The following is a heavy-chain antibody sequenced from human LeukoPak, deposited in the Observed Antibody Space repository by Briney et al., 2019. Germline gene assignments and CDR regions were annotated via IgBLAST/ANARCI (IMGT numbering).Heavy chain of an antibody. D-gene: IGHD3-10*01. CDR1: GYTFTGYY. V-gene: IGHV1-2*02. CDR3: ARPRITMVRGAPNNWFDP. CDR2: INPNSGGT. J-gene: IGHJ5*02. Sequence: GASVKVSCKASGYTFTGYYMRWVRQPPGQGLEWMGWINPNSGGTNYAQKFQGRVTMTRDTSISTAYMELSRLRSDDTAVYYCARPRITMVRGAPNNWFDPWGQGTLVTVSS.